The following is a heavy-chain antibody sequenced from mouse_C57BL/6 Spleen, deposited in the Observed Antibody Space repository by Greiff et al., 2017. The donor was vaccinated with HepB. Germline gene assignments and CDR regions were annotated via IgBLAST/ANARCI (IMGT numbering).Heavy chain of an antibody. CDR2: INPSSGYT. Sequence: VQLKESGAELAKPGASVKLSCKASGYTFTSYWMHWVKQRPGQGLEWIGYINPSSGYTKYNQKFKAKATLTADKSSSTAYMQLSSLTYEDSAVYYWAGCPSMDYWGQGTSVTVSA. V-gene: IGHV1-7*01. CDR1: GYTFTSYW. J-gene: IGHJ4*01. CDR3: AGCPSMDY.